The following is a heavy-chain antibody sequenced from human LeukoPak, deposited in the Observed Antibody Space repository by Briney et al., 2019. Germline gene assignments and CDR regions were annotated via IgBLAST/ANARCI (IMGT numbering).Heavy chain of an antibody. CDR3: ALLSDTAS. CDR1: GYTFSNLW. D-gene: IGHD2-15*01. Sequence: GEALKIFCKGSGYTFSNLWIAWVRQIPGKGLEWMGCIYPGDSDTRYSPSFQGQVTLSADKSLATATLLWSSVKASDSAMYFCALLSDTASWGQGTLVTVSS. V-gene: IGHV5-51*01. J-gene: IGHJ5*02. CDR2: IYPGDSDT.